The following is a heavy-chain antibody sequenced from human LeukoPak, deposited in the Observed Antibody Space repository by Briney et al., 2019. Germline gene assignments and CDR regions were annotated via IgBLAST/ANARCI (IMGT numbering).Heavy chain of an antibody. CDR3: ARAGRYRDSLSHFDY. CDR1: GYTFTTYA. D-gene: IGHD3-9*01. CDR2: INTANGNT. Sequence: GASVKVSCKASGYTFTTYAVHWVRQAPGHRLEWMGWINTANGNTKYSQEFQVRVTLTRDTSASTAYMYLSSLTSEDMAVYYCARAGRYRDSLSHFDYWGQGTLVTVSS. V-gene: IGHV1-3*03. J-gene: IGHJ4*02.